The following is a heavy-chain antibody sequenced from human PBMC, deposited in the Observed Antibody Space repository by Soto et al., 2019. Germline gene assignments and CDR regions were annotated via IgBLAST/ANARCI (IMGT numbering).Heavy chain of an antibody. CDR1: GGYISSSSYY. J-gene: IGHJ4*02. V-gene: IGHV4-39*01. CDR3: ARRHDYGDYVRGYYFDY. CDR2: IYYSGST. D-gene: IGHD4-17*01. Sequence: SETLSLTCTVSGGYISSSSYYWGWIRQPPGKGLEWIGSIYYSGSTYYNPSLKSRVTISVDTSKNQFSLKLSSVTAADTAVYYCARRHDYGDYVRGYYFDYWGQGTLVTVSS.